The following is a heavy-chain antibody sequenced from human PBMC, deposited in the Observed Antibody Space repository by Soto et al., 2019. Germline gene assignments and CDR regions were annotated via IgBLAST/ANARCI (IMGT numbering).Heavy chain of an antibody. V-gene: IGHV3-21*01. D-gene: IGHD6-13*01. CDR3: ARGVGSSSWYPSYYGMDV. CDR1: GFTFSSYS. CDR2: ISSSSSYI. J-gene: IGHJ6*02. Sequence: EVQLVESGGGLVKPGGSLRLSCAASGFTFSSYSMNWVRQAPGKGLEWVSSISSSSSYIYYADSVKGRFTISRDDAKNSLYLQMNSLRAEDTAVYYCARGVGSSSWYPSYYGMDVWGQGTTVTVSS.